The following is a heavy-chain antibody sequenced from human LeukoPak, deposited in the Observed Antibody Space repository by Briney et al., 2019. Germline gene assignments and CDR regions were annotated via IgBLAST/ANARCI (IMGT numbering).Heavy chain of an antibody. CDR2: IYPGDSDT. D-gene: IGHD2-2*01. Sequence: GESLKISCKGSGYSFTSYWIGWVRQMPGKGLEWMGIIYPGDSDTRYSPSFQGQVTISADKSISTAYLQWSSLKASDTAMYYCARGLVDCSSTSCYPNWFDPWGQGTLVTVSS. J-gene: IGHJ5*02. CDR1: GYSFTSYW. CDR3: ARGLVDCSSTSCYPNWFDP. V-gene: IGHV5-51*01.